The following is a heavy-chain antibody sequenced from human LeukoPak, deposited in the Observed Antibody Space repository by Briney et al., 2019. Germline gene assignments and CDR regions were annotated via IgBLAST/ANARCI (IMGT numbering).Heavy chain of an antibody. CDR3: AKDGYSSSSDY. CDR1: GLTFSSYA. Sequence: GGSLRLSCAASGLTFSSYAMSWVRQAPGKGLEWVSAISGSGGSTYYADSVKGRFTIPRDNSKNTLYLQMNSLRAEDTAVYYCAKDGYSSSSDYWGQGTLVTVSS. CDR2: ISGSGGST. D-gene: IGHD6-13*01. V-gene: IGHV3-23*01. J-gene: IGHJ4*02.